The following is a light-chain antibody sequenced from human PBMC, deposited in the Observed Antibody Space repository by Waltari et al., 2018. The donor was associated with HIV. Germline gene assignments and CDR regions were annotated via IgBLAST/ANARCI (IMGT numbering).Light chain of an antibody. CDR2: VDD. CDR3: ATWDDRLNGRV. CDR1: SPNIGSSI. V-gene: IGLV1-44*01. Sequence: QSVLTQPPSASGTPGQRVIISGSGSSPNIGSSIVNWYQQLPGTAPKFRICVDDQRPYGVPDGLPGSKCGAAASLAISRLQSEDEADYYCATWDDRLNGRVFGGGTKLSVL. J-gene: IGLJ3*02.